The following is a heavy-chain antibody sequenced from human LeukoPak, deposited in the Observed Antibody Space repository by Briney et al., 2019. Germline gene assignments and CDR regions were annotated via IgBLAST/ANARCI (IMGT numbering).Heavy chain of an antibody. CDR3: ASPPAGLGGYFHY. V-gene: IGHV4-39*01. CDR2: IYYSGST. D-gene: IGHD6-19*01. CDR1: GGSISSDNYY. J-gene: IGHJ4*02. Sequence: PSETLSLACTVSGGSISSDNYYWGWIRQPPRKGLEWIGSIYYSGSTYYNPSLKSRVTISVDTSKNQISLKLSSVTAADTAVYYCASPPAGLGGYFHYWGQGTLVTVSS.